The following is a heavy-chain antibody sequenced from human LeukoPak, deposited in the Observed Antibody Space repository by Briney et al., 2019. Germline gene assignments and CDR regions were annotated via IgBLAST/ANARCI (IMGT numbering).Heavy chain of an antibody. J-gene: IGHJ6*02. CDR1: TFTASGTC. D-gene: IGHD3-10*01. V-gene: IGHV3-66*01. Sequence: GGSLTLSWAPSTFTASGTCMRWARHARGRCLECVSFIFSGDNTYYADSVKGRFTISRDNSKNTLYLQMNSLRAEDTAVYFCARDGGSGTYYDSYSYYGMDVWGQGTMVTVSS. CDR2: IFSGDNT. CDR3: ARDGGSGTYYDSYSYYGMDV.